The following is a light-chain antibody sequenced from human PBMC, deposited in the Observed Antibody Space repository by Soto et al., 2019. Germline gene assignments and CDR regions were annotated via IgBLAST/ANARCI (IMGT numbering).Light chain of an antibody. V-gene: IGKV3-15*01. Sequence: EIVMTQSPATLSVSPGERATLSCRASQSVSSNLACYQQKPGQAPSLLIYGASTRATGIPARFSGSGSGTEFTLTISSLQSEDSAVSYCQQYNNLWTFGQGTKVEIK. J-gene: IGKJ1*01. CDR3: QQYNNLWT. CDR1: QSVSSN. CDR2: GAS.